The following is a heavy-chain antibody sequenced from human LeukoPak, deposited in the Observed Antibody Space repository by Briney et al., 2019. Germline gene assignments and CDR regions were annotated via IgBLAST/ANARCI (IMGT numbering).Heavy chain of an antibody. J-gene: IGHJ4*02. CDR2: IYSGGST. CDR3: ARGPIYYGSGSYYTPPYYFDY. V-gene: IGHV3-66*01. D-gene: IGHD3-10*01. Sequence: PGGSLRLSCAASGFTVSSNYMSWVRQAPGKGLEWVSVIYSGGSTYYADSVKGRFTIPRDNSKNTLYLQMNSLRAEDTAVYYCARGPIYYGSGSYYTPPYYFDYWGQGTLVTVSS. CDR1: GFTVSSNY.